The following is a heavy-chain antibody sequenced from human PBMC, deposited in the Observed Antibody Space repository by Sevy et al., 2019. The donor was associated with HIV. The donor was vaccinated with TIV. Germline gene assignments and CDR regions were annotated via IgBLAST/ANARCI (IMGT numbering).Heavy chain of an antibody. D-gene: IGHD6-13*01. Sequence: GGSLRLSCAGSGFIFSGYWMHWVRQAPGKGLEWVANINEDGTTKYYLDSVKGRFTISRDNAKNSVFLQMNSLRVDDTAVYYCARAIGAATSYRGQGTLVTVSS. CDR3: ARAIGAATSY. V-gene: IGHV3-7*03. CDR1: GFIFSGYW. J-gene: IGHJ4*02. CDR2: INEDGTTK.